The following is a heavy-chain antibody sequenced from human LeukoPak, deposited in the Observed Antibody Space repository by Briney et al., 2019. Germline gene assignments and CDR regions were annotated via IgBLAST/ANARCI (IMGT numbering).Heavy chain of an antibody. CDR1: GYTFTSYY. Sequence: ASVKVSCKASGYTFTSYYMHWVRQAPGQGLEWMGIINPSGGSTSYAQKFQGRVTMTRDMSTSTVYMELSSLRSEDTAVYYCARCWGSGIYLFDAFDIWGQGTMVTVSS. D-gene: IGHD1-26*01. CDR2: INPSGGST. J-gene: IGHJ3*02. V-gene: IGHV1-46*01. CDR3: ARCWGSGIYLFDAFDI.